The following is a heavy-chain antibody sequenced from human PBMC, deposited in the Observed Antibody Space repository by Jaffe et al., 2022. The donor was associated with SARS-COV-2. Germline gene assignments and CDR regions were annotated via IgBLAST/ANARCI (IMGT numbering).Heavy chain of an antibody. V-gene: IGHV3-66*02. J-gene: IGHJ6*02. D-gene: IGHD3-3*01. CDR3: ARTRFLEWLLPLGYYYYGMDV. CDR1: GFTVSSNY. Sequence: EVQLVESGGGLVQPGGSLRLSCAASGFTVSSNYMSWVRQAPGKGLEWVSVIYSGGSTYYADSVKGRFTISRDNSKNTLYLQMNSLRAEDTAVYYCARTRFLEWLLPLGYYYYGMDVWGQGTTVTVSS. CDR2: IYSGGST.